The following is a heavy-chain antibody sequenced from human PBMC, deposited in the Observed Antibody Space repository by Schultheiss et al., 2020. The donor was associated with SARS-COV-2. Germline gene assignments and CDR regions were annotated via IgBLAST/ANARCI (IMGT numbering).Heavy chain of an antibody. CDR2: ISAYNGNT. V-gene: IGHV1-18*01. CDR1: GYTFTSYG. CDR3: ARDRGGAPADFDY. Sequence: GESLKISCKASGYTFTSYGISWVRQAPGQGLEWMGWISAYNGNTNYAQNLQGRVTMTTDTSTTTVYMELRSLRSDDTAVYYCARDRGGAPADFDYWGQGTLVTVSS. D-gene: IGHD3-10*01. J-gene: IGHJ4*02.